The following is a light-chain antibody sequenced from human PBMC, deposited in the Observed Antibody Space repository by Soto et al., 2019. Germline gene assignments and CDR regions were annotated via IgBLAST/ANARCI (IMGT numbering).Light chain of an antibody. CDR2: DVS. CDR1: SSDVGGYNY. Sequence: QSVLTQPRSVSGSPGQSVTISCTGTSSDVGGYNYVSWYQQHPGKAPKLMIYDVSKRPSGVPDRFSGSKSGNTASLTISGLQAEDEADYYCCSYADSYPFVFGTGTKVTLL. V-gene: IGLV2-11*01. J-gene: IGLJ1*01. CDR3: CSYADSYPFV.